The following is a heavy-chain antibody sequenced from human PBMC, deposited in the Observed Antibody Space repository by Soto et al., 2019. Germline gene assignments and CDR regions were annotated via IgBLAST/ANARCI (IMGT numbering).Heavy chain of an antibody. V-gene: IGHV1-69*13. CDR1: GGTFSSYA. Sequence: SVKVSCKASGGTFSSYAISWVRQAPGQGLEWMGGIIPIFGTANYAQKFQGRVTITADESTSTAYMELSSLRSEDTAVYYCAGLALGYCSGGSCYPSEYYYYYGMDVWGQGTTVTVSS. J-gene: IGHJ6*02. CDR3: AGLALGYCSGGSCYPSEYYYYYGMDV. CDR2: IIPIFGTA. D-gene: IGHD2-15*01.